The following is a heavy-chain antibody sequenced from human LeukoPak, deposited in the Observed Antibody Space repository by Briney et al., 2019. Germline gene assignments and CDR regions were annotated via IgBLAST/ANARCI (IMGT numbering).Heavy chain of an antibody. Sequence: SETLSLTCTVTGGSISSYYWSWIRQPPGKGLEWIGYIYYSGSTNYNPSLKSRVTISVDTSKNQFSLKLSSVTAADTAVYYCARSSGSYYTDYYYGLDVWGQGTTVTVSS. CDR1: GGSISSYY. CDR3: ARSSGSYYTDYYYGLDV. D-gene: IGHD3-10*01. CDR2: IYYSGST. V-gene: IGHV4-59*08. J-gene: IGHJ6*02.